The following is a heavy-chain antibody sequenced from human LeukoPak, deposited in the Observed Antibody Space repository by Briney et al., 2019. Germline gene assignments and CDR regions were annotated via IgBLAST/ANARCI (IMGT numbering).Heavy chain of an antibody. V-gene: IGHV1-8*01. D-gene: IGHD6-19*01. CDR3: ARGRSSGCGFDP. CDR1: GYTFTSYD. Sequence: ASAKVSCKASGYTFTSYDINWVRQATGQGLEWMGWMNPNSGNAGYAQKFQGRVTMTRNTSISTAYMELSSLRSEDTAVYYCARGRSSGCGFDPWGQGTLVTVSS. CDR2: MNPNSGNA. J-gene: IGHJ5*02.